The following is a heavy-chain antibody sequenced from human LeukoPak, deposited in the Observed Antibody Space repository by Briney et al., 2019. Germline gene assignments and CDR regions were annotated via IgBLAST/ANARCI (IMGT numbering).Heavy chain of an antibody. J-gene: IGHJ6*03. Sequence: ETSVKVSCKASGGTFSSYAISWVRQAPGQGLEWMGGIIPIFGTANYAQKFQGRVTITADESTSTAYMELSSLRSEDTAVYYCARVIREGARYYYYYMDVWGKGTTVTVSS. CDR3: ARVIREGARYYYYYMDV. CDR1: GGTFSSYA. V-gene: IGHV1-69*13. D-gene: IGHD3-10*01. CDR2: IIPIFGTA.